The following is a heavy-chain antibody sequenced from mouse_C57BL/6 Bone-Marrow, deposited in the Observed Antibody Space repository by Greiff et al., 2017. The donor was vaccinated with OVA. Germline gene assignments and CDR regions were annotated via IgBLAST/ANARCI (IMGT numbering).Heavy chain of an antibody. V-gene: IGHV1-18*01. J-gene: IGHJ1*03. Sequence: EVQLQQSGPELVKPGASVKIPCKASGYTFTDYNMDWVKQSHGKSLEWIGDINPNNGGTIYNQKFKGKATLTVDKSSSTAYMELRSLTSEDTAVYYGARHYYGSSYYRYFDVWGKGTTVTVSA. CDR1: GYTFTDYN. CDR3: ARHYYGSSYYRYFDV. D-gene: IGHD1-1*01. CDR2: INPNNGGT.